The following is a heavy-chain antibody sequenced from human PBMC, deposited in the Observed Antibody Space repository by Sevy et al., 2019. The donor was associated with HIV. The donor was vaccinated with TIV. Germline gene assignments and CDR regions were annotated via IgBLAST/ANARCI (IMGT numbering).Heavy chain of an antibody. Sequence: SETLSLTCTVSGGSISSGSYSWGWIRQPPGKGLVWIGSFYYSGSTYYNPSLKSRVTISVDTSKNQFSLKLTSVTAADTAIYYCAQKVYYTGTYRLRWFDPWGQGTLVTVSS. V-gene: IGHV4-39*01. CDR2: FYYSGST. J-gene: IGHJ5*02. D-gene: IGHD1-26*01. CDR1: GGSISSGSYS. CDR3: AQKVYYTGTYRLRWFDP.